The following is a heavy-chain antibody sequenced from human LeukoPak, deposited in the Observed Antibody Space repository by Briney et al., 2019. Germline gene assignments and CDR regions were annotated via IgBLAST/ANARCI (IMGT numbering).Heavy chain of an antibody. D-gene: IGHD6-13*01. J-gene: IGHJ4*02. Sequence: SETLSLTCTVSGGSISSYYWSWIRQPAGKGLEWIGRIYTSGSTNYNPSLKSRVTMSVDTSKNQFSLKQSSVTAADTAVYYCAREKSRSSSYDYFDYWGQGTLVSVSS. CDR3: AREKSRSSSYDYFDY. V-gene: IGHV4-4*07. CDR1: GGSISSYY. CDR2: IYTSGST.